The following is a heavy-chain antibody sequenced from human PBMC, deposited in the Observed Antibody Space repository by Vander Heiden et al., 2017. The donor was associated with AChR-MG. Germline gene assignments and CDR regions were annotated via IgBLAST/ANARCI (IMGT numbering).Heavy chain of an antibody. CDR1: GFTFSSYG. D-gene: IGHD3-10*01. Sequence: QVQLVESGGGVVQPGRSVRLSCAASGFTFSSYGMHGVRQAPGKGLEWVAVIWDDGSNKYYADSVKGRFTISRDNSKNTLYLQMNSLRAEDTAVYYCARERGVYFDYWGQGTLVTVSS. V-gene: IGHV3-33*01. J-gene: IGHJ4*02. CDR3: ARERGVYFDY. CDR2: IWDDGSNK.